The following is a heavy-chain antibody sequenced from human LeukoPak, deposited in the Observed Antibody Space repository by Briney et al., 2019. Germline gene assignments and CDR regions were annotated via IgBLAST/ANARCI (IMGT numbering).Heavy chain of an antibody. V-gene: IGHV3-23*01. CDR1: GLTFSSYA. CDR3: AKGSIAAAGTLLGFQH. Sequence: HPGGSLRLSCAASGLTFSSYAMSWVRQPPGKGLEWVSGISGNGGGTYYADSVKGRFTISRDNSKNTLYLQMNSLRAEDTAVYYCAKGSIAAAGTLLGFQHWGQGTLVTVSS. J-gene: IGHJ1*01. CDR2: ISGNGGGT. D-gene: IGHD6-13*01.